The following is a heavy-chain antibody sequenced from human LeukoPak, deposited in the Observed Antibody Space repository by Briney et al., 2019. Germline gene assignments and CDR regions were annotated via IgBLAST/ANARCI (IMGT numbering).Heavy chain of an antibody. J-gene: IGHJ2*01. CDR2: IYYSGST. D-gene: IGHD5-24*01. CDR1: GDSISSYY. CDR3: ASASLEMATIAWYFDL. Sequence: SETLSLTCTVSGDSISSYYWSWIRQPPGKGLEWIGYIYYSGSTNYNPSLKSRVTISVDTSKNQFSLKLSSVTAADTAVYYCASASLEMATIAWYFDLWGRGTLVTVSS. V-gene: IGHV4-59*01.